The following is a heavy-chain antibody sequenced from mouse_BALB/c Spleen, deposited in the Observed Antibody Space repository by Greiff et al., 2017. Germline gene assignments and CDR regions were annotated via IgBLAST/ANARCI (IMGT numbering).Heavy chain of an antibody. Sequence: QVQLQQSGPGLVAPSQSLSITCTVSGFSLTSYGVHWVRQPPGKGLEWLGVIWAGGSTNYNSALMSRLSISKDNSKSQVFLKMNSLQTDDTAMYYCARYGNYDDYAMDYWGQGTSVTVAS. J-gene: IGHJ4*01. V-gene: IGHV2-9*02. CDR2: IWAGGST. CDR1: GFSLTSYG. D-gene: IGHD2-1*01. CDR3: ARYGNYDDYAMDY.